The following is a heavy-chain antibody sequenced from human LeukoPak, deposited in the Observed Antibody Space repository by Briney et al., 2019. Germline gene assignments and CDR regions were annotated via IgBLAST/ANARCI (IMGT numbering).Heavy chain of an antibody. V-gene: IGHV4-39*01. J-gene: IGHJ4*02. CDR1: GGSISSSNYY. D-gene: IGHD6-19*01. CDR2: IYYSGST. Sequence: SETLSLTCTVSGGSISSSNYYWGWIRQPPGKGLEWIGSIYYSGSTSYNPSLKSRVTISVDTSKNQFSLKLSSVTAADTAVFFCARHSSGHGKFDYWGQGTLVTVSS. CDR3: ARHSSGHGKFDY.